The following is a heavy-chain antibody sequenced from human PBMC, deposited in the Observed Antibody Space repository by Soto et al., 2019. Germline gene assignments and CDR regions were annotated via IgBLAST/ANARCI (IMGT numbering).Heavy chain of an antibody. CDR2: INHSGST. CDR3: ARLGYSYGYIGY. D-gene: IGHD5-18*01. CDR1: GGSFSVYY. Sequence: PSKTLSLTCAVYGGSFSVYYWTWIRQPPGKGLEWIGEINHSGSTNYNPSLKSRVTISVDTSKNQFSLKLSSVTAADTAVYYCARLGYSYGYIGYWGQGTLVTVSS. J-gene: IGHJ4*02. V-gene: IGHV4-34*01.